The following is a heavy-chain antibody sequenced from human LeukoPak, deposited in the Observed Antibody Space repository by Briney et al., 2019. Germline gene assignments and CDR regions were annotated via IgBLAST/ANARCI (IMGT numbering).Heavy chain of an antibody. J-gene: IGHJ4*02. D-gene: IGHD3-22*01. CDR2: INSDGSST. CDR3: VRQYSYDSSGYYPWDC. V-gene: IGHV3-74*01. Sequence: GGSLRLSCAASGFTFSSYWMHWVRQAPGKGLVWVSRINSDGSSTTYADSVKGRFTVSRDNAKNTLYLQMNSLRAEDTAMYYCVRQYSYDSSGYYPWDCWGQGTLVTVSS. CDR1: GFTFSSYW.